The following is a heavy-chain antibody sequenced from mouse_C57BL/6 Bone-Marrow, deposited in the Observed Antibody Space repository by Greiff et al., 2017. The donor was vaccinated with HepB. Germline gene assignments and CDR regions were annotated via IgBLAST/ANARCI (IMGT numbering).Heavy chain of an antibody. Sequence: EVMLVESGEGLVKPGGSLKLSCAASGFTFSSYAMSWVRQTPEKRLEWVAYISSGGDYIYYADTVKGRFTISRDNARNTLYLQMSSLKSEDTAMYYCTGHDYYGSIRGFAYWGQGTLVTVSA. J-gene: IGHJ3*01. CDR1: GFTFSSYA. CDR3: TGHDYYGSIRGFAY. D-gene: IGHD1-1*01. V-gene: IGHV5-9-1*02. CDR2: ISSGGDYI.